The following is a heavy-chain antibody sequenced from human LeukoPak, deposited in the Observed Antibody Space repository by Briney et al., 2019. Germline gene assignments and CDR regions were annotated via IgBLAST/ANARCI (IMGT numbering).Heavy chain of an antibody. CDR2: ISYDGSNK. J-gene: IGHJ6*02. D-gene: IGHD4-17*01. CDR3: AGDLGDYDYGDYVSQDPPDYYYYGMDV. Sequence: TGGSLRLSCAASGFTFSSYAMSWVRQAPGKGLEWVAVISYDGSNKYYADSVKGRFTISRDNSKNTLYLQMNSLRAEDTAVYYCAGDLGDYDYGDYVSQDPPDYYYYGMDVWGQGTTVTVSS. V-gene: IGHV3-30-3*01. CDR1: GFTFSSYA.